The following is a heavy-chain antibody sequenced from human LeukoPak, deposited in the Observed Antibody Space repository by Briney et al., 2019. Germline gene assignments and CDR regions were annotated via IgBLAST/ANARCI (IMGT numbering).Heavy chain of an antibody. CDR1: GYTFTGYY. CDR3: AAGRENCGDGSCYGDDAFDI. D-gene: IGHD2-15*01. J-gene: IGHJ3*02. CDR2: INPNSGGT. Sequence: GASVTVSCKASGYTFTGYYMHWVRQAPGHGLEWMGWINPNSGGTNYAQKFQGRVTMTRDTSISTAYMVLSRLRSDDTAVYYCAAGRENCGDGSCYGDDAFDIWGQGTMVSVS. V-gene: IGHV1-2*02.